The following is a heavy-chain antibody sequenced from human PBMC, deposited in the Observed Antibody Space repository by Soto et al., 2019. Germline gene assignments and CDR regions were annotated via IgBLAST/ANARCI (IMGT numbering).Heavy chain of an antibody. CDR2: INPSGGST. Sequence: QVQLVQSGAEVKKPGASVKVSCKASGYTFTSYYMHWVRQAPGQGLEWMGIINPSGGSTSYAQKFQGRVTMTRDTSSSTVYMVLSSLRSEDTAVYSCASVALRVRVVIISGYDYYYGMDVWCQVTTVTASS. J-gene: IGHJ6*02. V-gene: IGHV1-46*01. CDR1: GYTFTSYY. D-gene: IGHD3-10*01. CDR3: ASVALRVRVVIISGYDYYYGMDV.